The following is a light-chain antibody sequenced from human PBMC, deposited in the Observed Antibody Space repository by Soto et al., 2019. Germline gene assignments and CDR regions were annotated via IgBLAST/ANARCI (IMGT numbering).Light chain of an antibody. V-gene: IGKV3-20*01. CDR2: DAS. CDR3: QQYVSSPWA. Sequence: EIVLTQSPAILSLSPGEKATLSCRASQSVSGSLGWYQQKPGQAPRLIIYDASVRATGIPARFSGSGSGTDFTLTISRLEPEDFAVYYCQQYVSSPWAFGQGTKVDIK. J-gene: IGKJ1*01. CDR1: QSVSGS.